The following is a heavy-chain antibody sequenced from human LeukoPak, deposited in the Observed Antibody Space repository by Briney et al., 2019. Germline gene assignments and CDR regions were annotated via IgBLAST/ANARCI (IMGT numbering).Heavy chain of an antibody. CDR1: GGSISSYY. CDR3: ARSDFWSVHYGMDV. V-gene: IGHV4-59*01. CDR2: IYYSGST. D-gene: IGHD3-3*01. J-gene: IGHJ6*02. Sequence: SATLSLTRTVSGGSISSYYWTWIRQPPPKGPVRIGYIYYSGSTNYNPSLKSRVTISVDTSKNQFSLKLSSVTAADTAVYYCARSDFWSVHYGMDVWGQGTTVTVSS.